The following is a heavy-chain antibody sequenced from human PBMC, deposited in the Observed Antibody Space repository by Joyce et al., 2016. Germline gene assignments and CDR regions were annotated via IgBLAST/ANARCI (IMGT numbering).Heavy chain of an antibody. J-gene: IGHJ4*02. V-gene: IGHV4-61*01. CDR3: ASLDY. CDR1: GTSVSSGIYY. CDR2: IYHSGGT. Sequence: QVQLQESGPGLVRPSETLSLTCTVSGTSVSSGIYYWSWIRQPPGKGLEWSGHIYHSGGTNYNPSLKSRVTISVDTSKNQFSRNLSSVTAADTAIYFCASLDYWGQGTLVTVSS.